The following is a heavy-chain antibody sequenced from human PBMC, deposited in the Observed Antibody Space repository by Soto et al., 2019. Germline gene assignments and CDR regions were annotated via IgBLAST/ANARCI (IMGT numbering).Heavy chain of an antibody. Sequence: PGGSLRLSCAASGFTFSDYYMSWIRQAPGKGLEWVSYISSSSSYTYYADSVKGRFTISRDNSKNTLYLQMNSLRAEDTAVYYCARLRDFDWLPTPGPNWFDPWGQGTLVTVSS. V-gene: IGHV3-11*03. CDR2: ISSSSSYT. J-gene: IGHJ5*02. CDR3: ARLRDFDWLPTPGPNWFDP. D-gene: IGHD3-9*01. CDR1: GFTFSDYY.